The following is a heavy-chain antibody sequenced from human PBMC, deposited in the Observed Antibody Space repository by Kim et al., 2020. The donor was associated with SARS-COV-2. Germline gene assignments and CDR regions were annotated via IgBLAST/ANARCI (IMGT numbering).Heavy chain of an antibody. CDR2: ISAGYGNT. V-gene: IGHV1-3*01. D-gene: IGHD1-1*01. Sequence: ASVKVSCKTSGYTFSSYAIHWVRQAPGQRLEWLGWISAGYGNTKYSQKFQGRLTITRDSSASTAYMELRSLTSEDTALYYCTGSPNTISDWFDPWGQGTLVTVSS. CDR1: GYTFSSYA. CDR3: TGSPNTISDWFDP. J-gene: IGHJ5*02.